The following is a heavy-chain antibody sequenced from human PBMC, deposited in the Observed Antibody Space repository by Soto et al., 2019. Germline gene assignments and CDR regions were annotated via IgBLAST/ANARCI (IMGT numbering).Heavy chain of an antibody. V-gene: IGHV1-18*04. CDR3: ARADRANGYYYYYGMDV. CDR1: GYTFTSYG. CDR2: ISAYNGNT. D-gene: IGHD3-16*02. Sequence: ASVKVSCKASGYTFTSYGISWVRQAPGQGLEWMGWISAYNGNTNYAQKLQGRVTMTTDTSTSTAYMELRSLRSDDTAVYYCARADRANGYYYYYGMDVWGQGTTVTVSS. J-gene: IGHJ6*02.